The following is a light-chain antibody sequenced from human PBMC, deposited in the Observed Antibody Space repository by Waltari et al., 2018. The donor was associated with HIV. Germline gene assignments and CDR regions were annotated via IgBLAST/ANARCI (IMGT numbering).Light chain of an antibody. J-gene: IGKJ4*01. V-gene: IGKV4-1*01. CDR2: WAS. CDR1: RRLLYSSDNRNY. CDR3: QQYFRIPPT. Sequence: DIVMTQSPDSLPVSLGERATINCTSSRRLLYSSDNRNYLAWYQQKPRKAPKLLISWASTRESGVPDRFSGSGSGTAFTLTITRLQAEDVAVYHCQQYFRIPPTFGGGTKVDIK.